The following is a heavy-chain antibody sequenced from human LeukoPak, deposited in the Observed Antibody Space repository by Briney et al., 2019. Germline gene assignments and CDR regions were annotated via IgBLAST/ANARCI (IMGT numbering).Heavy chain of an antibody. CDR1: GFTFSSYS. CDR2: ISSSSSYI. CDR3: AREALRYSFEDYFDY. J-gene: IGHJ4*02. V-gene: IGHV3-21*01. D-gene: IGHD2-15*01. Sequence: GGSLRLSCAASGFTFSSYSMNWARQAPGKGLEWVSSISSSSSYIYYADSVKGRFTISRDNAKNSLYLQMNSLRAEDTAVYYCAREALRYSFEDYFDYWGQETLVTVSS.